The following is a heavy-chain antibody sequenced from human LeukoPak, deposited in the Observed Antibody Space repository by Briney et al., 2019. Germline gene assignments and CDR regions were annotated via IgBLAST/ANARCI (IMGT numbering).Heavy chain of an antibody. D-gene: IGHD1-26*01. CDR3: VRVRPRVGATNDAFDI. V-gene: IGHV3-74*01. J-gene: IGHJ3*02. CDR1: GFTFSSHW. Sequence: GGSLRLSCVASGFTFSSHWMHWVRQAPGKGLVWVSRIKGDGSSPTYADSVKGRFTISRDNAKNTLYLQMNGLRAEDTAVYYCVRVRPRVGATNDAFDIWGQGTMVTVSS. CDR2: IKGDGSSP.